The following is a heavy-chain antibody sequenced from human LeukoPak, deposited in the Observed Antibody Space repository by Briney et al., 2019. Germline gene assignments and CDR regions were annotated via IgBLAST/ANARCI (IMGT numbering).Heavy chain of an antibody. D-gene: IGHD3-10*01. CDR1: GFTVSSNY. CDR3: AKDKAQAYYASGSLVL. Sequence: GGSLRLSCAASGFTVSSNYMSWVRQAPGKGLEWVSVIYSGGSTYYADSVKGRFTISRDNSKNTLYLQMNNLRTEDTALYYCAKDKAQAYYASGSLVLWGQGTLVTVSS. CDR2: IYSGGST. J-gene: IGHJ4*02. V-gene: IGHV3-53*05.